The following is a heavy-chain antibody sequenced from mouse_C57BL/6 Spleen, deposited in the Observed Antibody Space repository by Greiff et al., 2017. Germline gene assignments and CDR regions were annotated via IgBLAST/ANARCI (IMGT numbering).Heavy chain of an antibody. CDR3: ARKSNRDYFDY. J-gene: IGHJ2*01. Sequence: VQLQESGAELVKPGASVKISCKASGYAFSSYWMNWVKQRPGKGLEWIGQIYPGDGDTNYNGTFKGKATLTADKSSSTAYMQLSSLTSEDSAVYICARKSNRDYFDYWGQGTTLTVSS. D-gene: IGHD2-5*01. V-gene: IGHV1-80*01. CDR2: IYPGDGDT. CDR1: GYAFSSYW.